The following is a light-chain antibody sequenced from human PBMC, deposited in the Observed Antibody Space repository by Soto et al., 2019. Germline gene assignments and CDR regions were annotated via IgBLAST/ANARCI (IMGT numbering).Light chain of an antibody. V-gene: IGKV1-33*01. CDR1: QDIRDH. Sequence: DIQMTQSPSSLSASVGDRVAITCRASQDIRDHLNWYQHKPGKAPQVLMFDVSNLETGVPSRFSGTGSGTDFTLIISSLQPEDIGTYYCQQYESLPLTFGQGTRLDMK. CDR3: QQYESLPLT. CDR2: DVS. J-gene: IGKJ5*01.